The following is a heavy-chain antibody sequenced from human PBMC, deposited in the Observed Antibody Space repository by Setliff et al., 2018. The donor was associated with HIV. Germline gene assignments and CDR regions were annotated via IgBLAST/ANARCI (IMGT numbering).Heavy chain of an antibody. CDR1: GVSVSSGGYY. Sequence: SETLSLTCTVSGVSVSSGGYYWGWIRQPPGQGLEWIGSIYHSGFTYHNPSLKSRITLSVDTSKNQFSLKLSSVTAADTAVYYCAFSKQMATMAFDYWGQGALVTVSS. D-gene: IGHD5-12*01. V-gene: IGHV4-39*01. CDR2: IYHSGFT. CDR3: AFSKQMATMAFDY. J-gene: IGHJ4*02.